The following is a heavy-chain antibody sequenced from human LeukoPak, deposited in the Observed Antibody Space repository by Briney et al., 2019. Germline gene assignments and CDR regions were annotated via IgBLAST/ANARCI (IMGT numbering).Heavy chain of an antibody. CDR3: ARDQGYWYFDL. CDR2: ISYDGSNK. Sequence: GGSLRLSCAASGFTFSSYGMHWVRQAPGKGLEWVAVISYDGSNKYYADSVKGRFTISRDNSKNTLYLQMNSLRAEDTAVYYCARDQGYWYFDLWGRGTLVTVSS. V-gene: IGHV3-30*03. CDR1: GFTFSSYG. J-gene: IGHJ2*01.